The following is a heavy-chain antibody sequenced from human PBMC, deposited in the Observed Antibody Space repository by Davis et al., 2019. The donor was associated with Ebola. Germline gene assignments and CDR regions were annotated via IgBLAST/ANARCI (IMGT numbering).Heavy chain of an antibody. CDR3: AKDMPLSSPGWNAFDI. D-gene: IGHD6-13*01. CDR2: ISWNSGSI. J-gene: IGHJ3*02. CDR1: GFTFDDYA. Sequence: PGGSLRLSCAASGFTFDDYAMHWVRQAPGKGLEWVSGISWNSGSIGYADSVKGRFTISRDNAKNSLYLQMNSLRAEDTALYYCAKDMPLSSPGWNAFDIWGQGTMVTVSS. V-gene: IGHV3-9*01.